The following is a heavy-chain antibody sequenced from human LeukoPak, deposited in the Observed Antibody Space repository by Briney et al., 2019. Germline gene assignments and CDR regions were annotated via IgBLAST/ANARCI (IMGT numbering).Heavy chain of an antibody. CDR1: GFTVSSNY. CDR3: ARTGYDSSGYLDY. Sequence: GGSLRLSCAASGFTVSSNYMSWVRQAPGKGLEWVSSISGSGIYIYYADSVKGRFTISRHNAKNSLYLQMNSLRVEDTAVYYCARTGYDSSGYLDYWGQGTLVTVSS. J-gene: IGHJ4*02. V-gene: IGHV3-21*01. D-gene: IGHD3-22*01. CDR2: ISGSGIYI.